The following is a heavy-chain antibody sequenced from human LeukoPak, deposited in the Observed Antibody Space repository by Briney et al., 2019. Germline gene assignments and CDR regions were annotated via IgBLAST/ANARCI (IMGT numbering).Heavy chain of an antibody. CDR3: ARAGVWLPAV. CDR1: GASISSDKW. J-gene: IGHJ1*01. V-gene: IGHV4-4*02. CDR2: INHSGNT. D-gene: IGHD3-9*01. Sequence: PSETLSLTCAVSGASISSDKWWSGVRQPPGEGLEWIGEINHSGNTNYSPSLKSRVTMSTDKSKNEFSLRLTSVTAADTAVYYCARAGVWLPAVWGQGTLVTVSS.